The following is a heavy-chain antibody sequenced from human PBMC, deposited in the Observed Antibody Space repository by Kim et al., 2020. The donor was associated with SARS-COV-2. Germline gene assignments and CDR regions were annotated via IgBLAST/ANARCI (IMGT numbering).Heavy chain of an antibody. CDR2: T. CDR3: ARDRGGIFDY. D-gene: IGHD3-16*01. V-gene: IGHV1-18*01. J-gene: IGHJ4*02. Sequence: TNYAQKRQGRVTVTTDTSTSTAYMELRSLRSDDTAVYYCARDRGGIFDYWGQGTLVTVSS.